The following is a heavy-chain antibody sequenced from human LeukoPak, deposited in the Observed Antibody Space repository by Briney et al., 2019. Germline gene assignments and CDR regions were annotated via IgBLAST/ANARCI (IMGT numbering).Heavy chain of an antibody. J-gene: IGHJ4*02. D-gene: IGHD3-22*01. Sequence: ASVKVSCKVSGYTLTELSMHWVRQAPGKGLEWMGGFDPEDGETIYTQKFQGRVTMTEDTSTDTAYTELSSLRSEDTAVYYCATLLQGDSSGYYFDYWGQGTLVTVSS. CDR1: GYTLTELS. CDR2: FDPEDGET. V-gene: IGHV1-24*01. CDR3: ATLLQGDSSGYYFDY.